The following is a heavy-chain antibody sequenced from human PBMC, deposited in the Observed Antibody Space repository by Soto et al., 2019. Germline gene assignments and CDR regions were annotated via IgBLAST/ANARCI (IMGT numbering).Heavy chain of an antibody. CDR2: INPSGGST. D-gene: IGHD3-16*02. Sequence: ASVKVSCKASGYTFTSYYMHWVRQAPGQGLEWMGIINPSGGSTSYAQKFQGRVTMTRDTSTSTVYMELSSLRSEDTAVYYCGREDYDYVWGSYRYPAGGIDYWGQGTLVTVSS. J-gene: IGHJ4*02. CDR3: GREDYDYVWGSYRYPAGGIDY. CDR1: GYTFTSYY. V-gene: IGHV1-46*01.